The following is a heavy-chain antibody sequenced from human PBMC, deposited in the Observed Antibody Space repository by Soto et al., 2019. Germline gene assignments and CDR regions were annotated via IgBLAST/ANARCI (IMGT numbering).Heavy chain of an antibody. CDR2: IIPIFGTA. CDR3: ARDQGYYDSSGDYEYFDY. CDR1: GGTLSSYA. J-gene: IGHJ4*02. Sequence: VASVKVSCKASGGTLSSYAISWVRQAPGQGLEWMGGIIPIFGTANYAQKFQGRVTITADKSTSTAYMELSSLRSEDTAVYYCARDQGYYDSSGDYEYFDYWGQGTLVTVSS. V-gene: IGHV1-69*06. D-gene: IGHD3-22*01.